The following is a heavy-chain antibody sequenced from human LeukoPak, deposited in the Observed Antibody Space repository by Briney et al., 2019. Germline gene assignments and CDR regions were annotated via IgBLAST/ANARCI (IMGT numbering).Heavy chain of an antibody. J-gene: IGHJ5*02. Sequence: ASVKVSCKASGDTFSRYAINWVRQAPGQGLEWMGRIIPILGISNYAQKFQDRVTIAADKSTSTGYMEMSSLRSEDTAVYYCARGYYYDSSAWLDPWGQGTLVTVSP. V-gene: IGHV1-69*04. D-gene: IGHD3-22*01. CDR2: IIPILGIS. CDR1: GDTFSRYA. CDR3: ARGYYYDSSAWLDP.